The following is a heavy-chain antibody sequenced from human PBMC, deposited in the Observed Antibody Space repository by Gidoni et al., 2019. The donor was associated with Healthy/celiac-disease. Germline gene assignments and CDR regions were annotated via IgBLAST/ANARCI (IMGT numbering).Heavy chain of an antibody. Sequence: EVQLLESGGGLVQPGGSLRLSCAASGFTFSSYARSWVRQAPGKGLAWVSAISCSGVSTYYADSVKGRFTISRDNSKNTLYLQMTSLRAEDTAVYYCAKDRLGSYTDPVDYWGQGTLVTVSS. J-gene: IGHJ4*02. D-gene: IGHD1-26*01. CDR3: AKDRLGSYTDPVDY. CDR1: GFTFSSYA. V-gene: IGHV3-23*01. CDR2: ISCSGVST.